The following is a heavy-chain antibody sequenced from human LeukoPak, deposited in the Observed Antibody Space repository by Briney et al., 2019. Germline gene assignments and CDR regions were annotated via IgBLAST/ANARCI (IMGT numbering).Heavy chain of an antibody. CDR2: INAGNGNT. CDR1: GYTFTSYA. Sequence: ASVKVSCKASGYTFTSYAMHWVRQAPGQRLEWMGWINAGNGNTKYSQKLQGRVTITRDTSASTAYMELSSLRSEDTAVYYCATSPGRGYSFDYWGQGTLVTVSS. D-gene: IGHD5-18*01. J-gene: IGHJ4*02. CDR3: ATSPGRGYSFDY. V-gene: IGHV1-3*01.